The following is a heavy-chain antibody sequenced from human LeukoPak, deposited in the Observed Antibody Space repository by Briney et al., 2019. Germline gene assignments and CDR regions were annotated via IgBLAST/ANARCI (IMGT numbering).Heavy chain of an antibody. Sequence: GGSLRLSCAASGFTFSSYAMSWVRQAPGKGLEWVSAISGSGGSTYYADSVKGRFTISRDNSKSTLYLQMNSLRAEDTAVYYCANNRYTGPSSYWGQGTLVTVSS. CDR2: ISGSGGST. J-gene: IGHJ4*02. CDR3: ANNRYTGPSSY. V-gene: IGHV3-23*01. CDR1: GFTFSSYA. D-gene: IGHD1-14*01.